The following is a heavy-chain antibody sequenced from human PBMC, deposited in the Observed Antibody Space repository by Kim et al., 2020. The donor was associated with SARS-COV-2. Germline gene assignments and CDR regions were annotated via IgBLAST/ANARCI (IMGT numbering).Heavy chain of an antibody. D-gene: IGHD6-19*01. Sequence: ASVKVSCKASGYTFTSYYMHWVRQAPGQGLEWMGIINPSGSSTSYAQKFQGRVTMTRDTSTSTVYMELSSLRSEDTAVYYCARDRSSGWYDVVARGYYYYGMDVWGQGTTVTVSS. J-gene: IGHJ6*02. CDR1: GYTFTSYY. V-gene: IGHV1-46*01. CDR3: ARDRSSGWYDVVARGYYYYGMDV. CDR2: INPSGSST.